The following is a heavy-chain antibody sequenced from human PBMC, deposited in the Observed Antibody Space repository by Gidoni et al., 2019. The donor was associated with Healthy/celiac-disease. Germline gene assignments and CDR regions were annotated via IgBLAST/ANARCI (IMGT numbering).Heavy chain of an antibody. D-gene: IGHD3-10*01. V-gene: IGHV1-69*08. CDR2: IIPILGIA. J-gene: IGHJ4*02. Sequence: QVRLAQSGAEVKKPGSPLKVSCKAPGGTFSSYTISWVRQAPGQGLEWMGRIIPILGIANYAQEFQGRVTITADKSTSTAYMELSSLRSEDTAVYYCARDRVSHQIDYWGQGTLVTVSS. CDR1: GGTFSSYT. CDR3: ARDRVSHQIDY.